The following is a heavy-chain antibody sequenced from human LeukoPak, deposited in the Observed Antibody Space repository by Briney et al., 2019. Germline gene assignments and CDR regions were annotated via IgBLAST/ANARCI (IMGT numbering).Heavy chain of an antibody. J-gene: IGHJ6*02. CDR3: ARTHYYDSSAGDV. CDR1: GYSFTNYW. D-gene: IGHD3-22*01. CDR2: IYPGDSDT. V-gene: IGHV5-51*01. Sequence: GESLKISCKGSGYSFTNYWIAWVRQMPGKGLEWMGVIYPGDSDTRYSPSFQGQVTVSVDKSINTAYLQWGSLKASDTAMYYCARTHYYDSSAGDVWGQGTTVTVSS.